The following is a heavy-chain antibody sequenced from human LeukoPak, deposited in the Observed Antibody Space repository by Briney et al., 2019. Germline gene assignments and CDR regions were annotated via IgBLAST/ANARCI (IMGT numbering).Heavy chain of an antibody. D-gene: IGHD3-3*01. CDR2: IIPIFGTA. Sequence: SVKVSCKASGGTFISYAISWVRQAPGQGLEWMEGIIPIFGTANYAQKFQGRVTITADESTSTAYMELSSLRSEDTAVYYCATLGYDFWSGYYIWFDPWGQGTLVTVSS. CDR1: GGTFISYA. CDR3: ATLGYDFWSGYYIWFDP. J-gene: IGHJ5*02. V-gene: IGHV1-69*13.